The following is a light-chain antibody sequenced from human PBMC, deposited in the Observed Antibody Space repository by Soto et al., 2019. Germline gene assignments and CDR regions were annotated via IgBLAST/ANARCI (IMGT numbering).Light chain of an antibody. Sequence: DIQMTQSPSSLSASVGDRVTITCQASQDISNYLNWYQQKPGKAPKLLIYDASNLETGVPSRFSGSGSGTDFTFTISSLQPEDVATYYCQQYGNVPFTFGPGTKVDIK. CDR3: QQYGNVPFT. V-gene: IGKV1-33*01. CDR2: DAS. CDR1: QDISNY. J-gene: IGKJ3*01.